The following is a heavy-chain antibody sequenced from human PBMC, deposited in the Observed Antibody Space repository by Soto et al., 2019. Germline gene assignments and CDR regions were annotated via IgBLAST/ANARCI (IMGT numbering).Heavy chain of an antibody. J-gene: IGHJ4*02. V-gene: IGHV1-18*01. Sequence: ASVKVSCKASGYTFTNFGISWVRQAPGQGLEWMGWISAYNGNTNYAQKFQGRVTMTTDTSTSTAYMEVRSLRFDDTAVYYCARDLHSYFDYWGQGTLVTVPQ. CDR2: ISAYNGNT. CDR1: GYTFTNFG. CDR3: ARDLHSYFDY.